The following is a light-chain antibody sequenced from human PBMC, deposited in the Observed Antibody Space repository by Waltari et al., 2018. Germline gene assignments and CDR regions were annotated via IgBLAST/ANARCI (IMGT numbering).Light chain of an antibody. J-gene: IGKJ1*01. CDR2: GAS. V-gene: IGKV3-15*01. CDR3: QQYNNWLWT. CDR1: KSVSSS. Sequence: SCGAGKSVSSSLAWYQQKPGQAPRLLIYGASTRATGIPARFSGSGSGTEFTLTISSLQSEDFAVYYCQQYNNWLWTFGQGTKVEIK.